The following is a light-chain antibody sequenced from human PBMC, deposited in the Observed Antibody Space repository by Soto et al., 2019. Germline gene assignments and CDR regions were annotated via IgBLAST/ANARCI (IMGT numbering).Light chain of an antibody. V-gene: IGKV1-39*01. CDR1: QTISDY. CDR2: TTS. CDR3: QQQSTIPIT. J-gene: IGKJ5*01. Sequence: DIQMTQSPSSLSASVGDRVTVTCRASQTISDYLNWYQQKPGKAPKLLIYTTSNLQSGVPSRFSGSGSGTDFTLTISSLQPEDFVTYYCQQQSTIPITFGQGTRLEIK.